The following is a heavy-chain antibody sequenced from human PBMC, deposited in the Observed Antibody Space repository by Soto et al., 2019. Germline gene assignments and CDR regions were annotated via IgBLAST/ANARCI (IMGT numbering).Heavy chain of an antibody. CDR1: GGTFSSYA. D-gene: IGHD2-15*01. CDR2: IIPIFGTA. CDR3: ARSPGGYCSGGSCQFKAFDI. Sequence: SVKVSCKASGGTFSSYAISWVRQAPGQGLEWMGGIIPIFGTANHAQKFQGRVTITADESTSTAYMELSSLRSEDTAVYYCARSPGGYCSGGSCQFKAFDIWGQGTMVTVSS. J-gene: IGHJ3*02. V-gene: IGHV1-69*13.